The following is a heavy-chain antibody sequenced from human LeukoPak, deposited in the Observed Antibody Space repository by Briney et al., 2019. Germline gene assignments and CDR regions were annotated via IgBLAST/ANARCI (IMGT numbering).Heavy chain of an antibody. V-gene: IGHV1-18*04. J-gene: IGHJ5*02. Sequence: GAPVKVSCKASGYTFTSYGISWVRQAPGQGLEWMGWISAYNGNTNYAQKLQGRVTMTTDTSTSTAYMELRSLRSDDTAVYYCARDVEGYCSSTSCPLLFDPWGQGTLVTVSS. CDR2: ISAYNGNT. CDR1: GYTFTSYG. CDR3: ARDVEGYCSSTSCPLLFDP. D-gene: IGHD2-2*01.